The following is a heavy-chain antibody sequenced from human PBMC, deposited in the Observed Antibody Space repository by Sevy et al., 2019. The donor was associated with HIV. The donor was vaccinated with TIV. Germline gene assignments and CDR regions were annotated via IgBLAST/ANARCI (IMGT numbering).Heavy chain of an antibody. J-gene: IGHJ4*02. CDR3: ASEAGYGSDSRPFDY. D-gene: IGHD2-21*02. CDR2: IWHDGNSE. CDR1: DFSFSSNV. Sequence: GGSLRLSCVASDFSFSSNVMHWVRQAPGKGLEWVAVIWHDGNSEYYADPVKGRFTISRDNSKNTLYLQMNSLRGEDTAVYYCASEAGYGSDSRPFDYWGQGTLVTVSS. V-gene: IGHV3-33*08.